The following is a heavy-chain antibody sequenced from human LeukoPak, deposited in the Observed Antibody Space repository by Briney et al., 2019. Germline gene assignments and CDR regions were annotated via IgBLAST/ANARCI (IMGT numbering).Heavy chain of an antibody. CDR2: ISYDGSNK. CDR1: GFTFSSYA. V-gene: IGHV3-30*04. Sequence: PGGSLRLSCAASGFTFSSYAMHWVRQAPGKGLEWVAVISYDGSNKYYADSVKGRFTISRDNSKNTLYLQMNSLRAEDTAVYYCAKGRTMGHYYYYYMDVWGKGTTVTVSS. CDR3: AKGRTMGHYYYYYMDV. D-gene: IGHD3-10*01. J-gene: IGHJ6*03.